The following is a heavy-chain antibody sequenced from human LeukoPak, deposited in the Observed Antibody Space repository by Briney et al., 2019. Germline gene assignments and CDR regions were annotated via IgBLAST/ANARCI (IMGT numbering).Heavy chain of an antibody. CDR1: GFTFSSYE. Sequence: GGSLRLSCASSGFTFSSYEMNWVRQAGGKGLEWVSYISSSGSTIYYADSVKGRFTISRDNAKNSLYLQMNSLRAEDTAVYYCAELGITMIGGVWGKGTTVTISS. D-gene: IGHD3-10*02. J-gene: IGHJ6*04. CDR2: ISSSGSTI. CDR3: AELGITMIGGV. V-gene: IGHV3-48*03.